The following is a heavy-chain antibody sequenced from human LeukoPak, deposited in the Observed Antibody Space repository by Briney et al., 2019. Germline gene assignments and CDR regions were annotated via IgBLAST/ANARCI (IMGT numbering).Heavy chain of an antibody. CDR2: IIPIFGTA. J-gene: IGHJ4*02. Sequence: GASVKVSCKASGGTFSSYAISWVRQAPGQRLEWMGGIIPIFGTANYAQKFQGRVTITTDESTSTAYMELSSLRSEDTAVYYCARSDILTGYRIPLLYYFDYWGQGTLVTVSS. V-gene: IGHV1-69*05. CDR3: ARSDILTGYRIPLLYYFDY. CDR1: GGTFSSYA. D-gene: IGHD3-9*01.